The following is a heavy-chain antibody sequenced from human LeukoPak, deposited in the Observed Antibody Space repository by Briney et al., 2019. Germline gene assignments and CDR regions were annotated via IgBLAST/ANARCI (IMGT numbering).Heavy chain of an antibody. D-gene: IGHD4/OR15-4a*01. CDR3: ARRAGAYSHPYDY. V-gene: IGHV3-7*03. J-gene: IGHJ4*02. CDR1: GFSLSNNW. Sequence: GGSLRLSCAASGFSLSNNWMTWVRQAPGKGLEWVANIDRGGNSLFYADSVRGRFTISRDNVKNSLYLHMNSLRAEDTAVYYCARRAGAYSHPYDYWGQGTLVTVSS. CDR2: IDRGGNSL.